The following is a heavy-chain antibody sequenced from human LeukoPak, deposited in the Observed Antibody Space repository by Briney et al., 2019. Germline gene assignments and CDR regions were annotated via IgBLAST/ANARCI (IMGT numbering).Heavy chain of an antibody. D-gene: IGHD2-2*01. CDR2: IIPIFGTA. J-gene: IGHJ5*02. V-gene: IGHV1-69*05. CDR3: ARGPGDVPAALNWFDP. CDR1: GGTFSSYA. Sequence: ASLKVSCKASGGTFSSYAISWVRQAPGRGLEWMGGIIPIFGTATYAQKFHGRVTITTDETTSTGYMELSSLRSEETGVYSCARGPGDVPAALNWFDPWGQGTLVTVSS.